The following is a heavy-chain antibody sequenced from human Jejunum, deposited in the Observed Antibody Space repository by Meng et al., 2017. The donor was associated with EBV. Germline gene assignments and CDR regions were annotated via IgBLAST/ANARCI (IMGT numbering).Heavy chain of an antibody. V-gene: IGHV1-69-2*01. D-gene: IGHD4/OR15-4a*01. CDR3: ALVLRARFNYFDP. CDR1: GYIFSDYY. Sequence: EVQWRQSGAEVKKPGATVKISCNVSGYIFSDYYIHWVRQAPGEGLEWMGLVDPQDDETLYAEKFQGRVTITADTSPDTAYMELSSLRSEDTAIYYCALVLRARFNYFDPWGQGTLVTVSS. CDR2: VDPQDDET. J-gene: IGHJ5*02.